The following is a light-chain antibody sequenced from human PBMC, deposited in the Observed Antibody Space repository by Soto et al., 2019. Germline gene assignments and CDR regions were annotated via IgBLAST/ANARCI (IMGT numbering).Light chain of an antibody. CDR3: LQDHNYPWT. J-gene: IGKJ1*01. Sequence: QKTRKRFSQCTCVDDSVTSTIRASQTIGNYLNWYQQKPWKVPKVLIFAASTLESGVSLRFSGSGSGTDFTLTICSLEPEHFATYYCLQDHNYPWTFGQGT. CDR1: QTIGNY. V-gene: IGKV1-6*01. CDR2: AAS.